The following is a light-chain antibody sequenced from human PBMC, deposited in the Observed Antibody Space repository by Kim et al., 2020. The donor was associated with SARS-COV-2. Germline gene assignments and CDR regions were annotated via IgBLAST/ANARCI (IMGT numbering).Light chain of an antibody. CDR3: QSADSSGSYWV. CDR1: ALPTQY. Sequence: YELIQPPSVSVSPGQTARITCSGDALPTQYAYWYQQKPGQAPVLVIYKDSERPSGIPERFSGSSSGTTVTLTISGVQAEDEADYYCQSADSSGSYWVFGGGTQLTVL. J-gene: IGLJ3*02. CDR2: KDS. V-gene: IGLV3-25*03.